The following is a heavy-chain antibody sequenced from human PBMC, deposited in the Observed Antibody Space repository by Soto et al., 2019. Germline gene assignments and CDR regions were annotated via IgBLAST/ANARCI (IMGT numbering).Heavy chain of an antibody. CDR3: VRKPWGSYRHQGYFDY. V-gene: IGHV4-31*03. J-gene: IGHJ4*02. D-gene: IGHD3-16*02. CDR1: GGSIGSGGYY. Sequence: QVQLQESGPGLVKPSQILSLTCTVSGGSIGSGGYYWSWIRQHPGKGLEWIGYIYYSGTTYYNPSLNSRVTISVDTSKNQFSLKLSSVTAADTAVYYCVRKPWGSYRHQGYFDYWGQGTLVTVSS. CDR2: IYYSGTT.